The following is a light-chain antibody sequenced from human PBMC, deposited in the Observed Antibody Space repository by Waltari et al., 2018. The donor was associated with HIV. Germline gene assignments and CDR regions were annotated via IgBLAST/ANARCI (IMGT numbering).Light chain of an antibody. CDR1: QSVSSSY. CDR2: GAS. CDR3: QQYSGSRPIT. J-gene: IGKJ5*01. Sequence: EIVLTQSPGTLSLSPGERATLSCRASQSVSSSYLAWYQQKPGQAPRLLSYGASSRATGIPDRFSGSGSGTDFTLTISRLEPEDFAVYFCQQYSGSRPITFGQGTRLEIK. V-gene: IGKV3-20*01.